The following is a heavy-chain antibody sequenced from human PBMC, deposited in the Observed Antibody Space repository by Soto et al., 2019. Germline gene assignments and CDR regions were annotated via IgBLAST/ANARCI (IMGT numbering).Heavy chain of an antibody. CDR1: GFTFSSSG. CDR2: ISYDGSNE. D-gene: IGHD4-17*01. Sequence: GGSLRLSCAASGFTFSSSGMHWVRQAPGKGLEWVAVISYDGSNEYYADSVKGRFTIFRDNSKNTLYLQMNSLRAEDTAVYYCATLYGDYPDYWGQGTLVTVSS. V-gene: IGHV3-30*03. J-gene: IGHJ4*02. CDR3: ATLYGDYPDY.